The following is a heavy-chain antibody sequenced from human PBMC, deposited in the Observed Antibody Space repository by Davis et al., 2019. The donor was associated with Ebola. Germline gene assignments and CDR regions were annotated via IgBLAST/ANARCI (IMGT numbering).Heavy chain of an antibody. CDR1: GFTFSGYS. J-gene: IGHJ4*02. D-gene: IGHD3-22*01. CDR3: ARVVDIYESSAYYYFDY. CDR2: ISSSGDFI. Sequence: PGGSLRLSCAASGFTFSGYSLNWVRQAPGKGLEWVSSISSSGDFIYYADSVKGRFTISRDNTKNSLYLQMNSLRAEDTAVYYCARVVDIYESSAYYYFDYWGQGTLVTVSS. V-gene: IGHV3-21*01.